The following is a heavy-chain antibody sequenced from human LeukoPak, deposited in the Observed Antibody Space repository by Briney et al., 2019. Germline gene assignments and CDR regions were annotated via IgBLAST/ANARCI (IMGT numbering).Heavy chain of an antibody. D-gene: IGHD3-3*01. CDR3: ATTYYDFWSGFYYYYMDV. J-gene: IGHJ6*03. CDR2: IVVGSGNT. V-gene: IGHV1-58*01. Sequence: SVKVSCKASGSTFASSAVRWVRQARGQRLEWIGWIVVGSGNTNYAQKFQERVTITRDMSTSTAYMELSSLRSEDTAVYYCATTYYDFWSGFYYYYMDVWGKGTTVTVSS. CDR1: GSTFASSA.